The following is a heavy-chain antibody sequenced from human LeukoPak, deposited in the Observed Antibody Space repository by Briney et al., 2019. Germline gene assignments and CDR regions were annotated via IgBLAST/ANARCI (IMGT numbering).Heavy chain of an antibody. D-gene: IGHD3-22*01. J-gene: IGHJ4*02. Sequence: GGSLRLSCAASGFTFSNAWMSWVRQAPGKGLEWVGRIKGKTDGGTTDYAAPVKGRFTISRDDSKNTLYLQMNSLKTEDTAVYYCTTDLSYYDSSGYYQTLDYWGQGTLVTVSS. CDR1: GFTFSNAW. V-gene: IGHV3-15*01. CDR2: IKGKTDGGTT. CDR3: TTDLSYYDSSGYYQTLDY.